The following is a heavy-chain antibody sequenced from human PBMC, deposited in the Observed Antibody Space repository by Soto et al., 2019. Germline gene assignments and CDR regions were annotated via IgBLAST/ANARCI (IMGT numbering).Heavy chain of an antibody. J-gene: IGHJ5*02. CDR3: ARESRFLAWLSLNRFDP. D-gene: IGHD3-3*01. Sequence: EVQLVESGGGLVQPGGSLRLSCAASGFTFSSYSMNWVRQAPGKGLEGVSYTSSSSSTICDADSVKGRFAISRDNAKHSLYLQMNSLRDEATAVYYCARESRFLAWLSLNRFDPWGQGTLVTVSS. V-gene: IGHV3-48*02. CDR2: TSSSSSTI. CDR1: GFTFSSYS.